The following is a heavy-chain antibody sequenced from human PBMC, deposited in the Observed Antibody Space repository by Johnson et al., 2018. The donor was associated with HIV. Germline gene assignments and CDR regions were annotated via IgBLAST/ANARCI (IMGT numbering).Heavy chain of an antibody. J-gene: IGHJ3*02. Sequence: VQLVESGGGVVRPGGSLRLSCAASGFTFDDSGMSWVRQAPGKGLEWVSGITWNGGSTGYADSVKGRFTISRDNAKKSLYLQMNSLRAEDTALYYCATHYYDSINAFDIWGQGTMVTVSS. V-gene: IGHV3-20*04. CDR2: ITWNGGST. D-gene: IGHD3-22*01. CDR3: ATHYYDSINAFDI. CDR1: GFTFDDSG.